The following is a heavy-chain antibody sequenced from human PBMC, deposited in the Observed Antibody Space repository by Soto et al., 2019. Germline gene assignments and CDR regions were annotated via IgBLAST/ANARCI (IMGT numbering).Heavy chain of an antibody. D-gene: IGHD2-15*01. V-gene: IGHV3-23*01. Sequence: EVQLLESGGGLVQPGGSLRLSCAASGFTFSSYAMSWVRQAPGKGLEWVSAISGSGGSTYYADSVKVRFTISRDNSKNKLYLQMNSLRAEDKAVYYCAKVSQCSGGSCYQDFFDRGQGTLVTVSS. CDR1: GFTFSSYA. J-gene: IGHJ4*02. CDR3: AKVSQCSGGSCYQDFFD. CDR2: ISGSGGST.